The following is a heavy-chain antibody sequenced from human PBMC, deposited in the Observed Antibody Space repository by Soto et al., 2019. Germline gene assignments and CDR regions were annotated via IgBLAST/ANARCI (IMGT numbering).Heavy chain of an antibody. D-gene: IGHD1-20*01. Sequence: GGSLRLSCAASGFNVGAFAVNWVRQAPGKGLEWVSGISVSDAFIYYADSVRGRFSISRDASENILYLQMNSLRVDDTALYYCTRETVAGITALDYWGPGTLVTVSS. CDR3: TRETVAGITALDY. J-gene: IGHJ4*02. V-gene: IGHV3-23*01. CDR1: GFNVGAFA. CDR2: ISVSDAFI.